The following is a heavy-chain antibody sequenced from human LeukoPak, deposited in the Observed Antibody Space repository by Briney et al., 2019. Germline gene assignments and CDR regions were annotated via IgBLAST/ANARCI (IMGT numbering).Heavy chain of an antibody. V-gene: IGHV3-21*01. CDR2: ISSSSSYI. J-gene: IGHJ4*02. D-gene: IGHD6-19*01. Sequence: GGSLRLSCAASGFTFSSYSMNWVRQAPGKGLEWVSSISSSSSYIYYADSVKGRFTISRDNAKNSLYLQMNSLRAEDTAVYYCASFRAVAGRGFDYWGQGTLVTVSS. CDR1: GFTFSSYS. CDR3: ASFRAVAGRGFDY.